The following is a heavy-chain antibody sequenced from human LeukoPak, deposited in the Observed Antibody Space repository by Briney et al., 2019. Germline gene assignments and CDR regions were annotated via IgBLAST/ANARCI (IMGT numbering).Heavy chain of an antibody. V-gene: IGHV3-23*01. CDR3: ARVGPYYYDSSGYDF. Sequence: GGSLRLSCAASGFTFSSYAMSWVRQAPGKGLEWVSAISGSGGSTYYADSVKGRFTISRDNAKNTLYLQMNSLRAEDTAVYYCARVGPYYYDSSGYDFWGQGTLVTVSS. D-gene: IGHD3-22*01. CDR1: GFTFSSYA. J-gene: IGHJ4*02. CDR2: ISGSGGST.